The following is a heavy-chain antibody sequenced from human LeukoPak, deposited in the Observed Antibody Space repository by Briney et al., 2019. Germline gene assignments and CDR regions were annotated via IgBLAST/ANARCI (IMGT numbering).Heavy chain of an antibody. CDR3: ASMPHHYGNGGYYWYYFQH. J-gene: IGHJ1*01. D-gene: IGHD3-22*01. CDR2: MSHSGST. CDR1: GGSISNSY. Sequence: PSETLSLTCTVSGGSISNSYWSWIRQPPGKGLEWIGWIGFMSHSGSTNDNPSLRSRVTMSGDTSKNQFSLKLSSVSAADTAVYYCASMPHHYGNGGYYWYYFQHWGQGVLVTVSS. V-gene: IGHV4-59*01.